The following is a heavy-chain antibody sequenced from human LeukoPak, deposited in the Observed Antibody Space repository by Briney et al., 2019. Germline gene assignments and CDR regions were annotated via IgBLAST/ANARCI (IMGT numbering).Heavy chain of an antibody. Sequence: GGSLRLSCAASGFTFISYWMSWVRQAPGKGLEGVANIKQDGSEKYYVDSVKGRFTISRDNAKNSLYLQMNSLRAEDTAVYYCARVSQWGLYYFDYWGQGTLVTVSS. D-gene: IGHD1-26*01. CDR1: GFTFISYW. J-gene: IGHJ4*02. CDR2: IKQDGSEK. CDR3: ARVSQWGLYYFDY. V-gene: IGHV3-7*01.